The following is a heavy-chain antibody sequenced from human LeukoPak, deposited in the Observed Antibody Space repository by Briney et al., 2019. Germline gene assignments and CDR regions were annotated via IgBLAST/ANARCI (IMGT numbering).Heavy chain of an antibody. Sequence: GGSLRLSCAASGFTFSRNSMNWVRQAPGKGLEWVSSISSTSTYIYYADSMKGRFIISRDNARNSLYLEMNSLRAEDTAVYYCARIIGISGTYPTDYWGQGTLVTVSS. D-gene: IGHD1-26*01. CDR3: ARIIGISGTYPTDY. CDR1: GFTFSRNS. CDR2: ISSTSTYI. V-gene: IGHV3-21*06. J-gene: IGHJ4*02.